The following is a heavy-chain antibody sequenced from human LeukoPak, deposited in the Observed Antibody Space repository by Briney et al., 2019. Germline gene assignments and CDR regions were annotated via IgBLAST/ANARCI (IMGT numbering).Heavy chain of an antibody. V-gene: IGHV3-66*01. CDR1: GFTFSSYA. D-gene: IGHD2-2*01. CDR3: ARDEYLWVVIQLGLFDY. Sequence: GGSLRLSCAASGFTFSSYAMSWVRQAPGKGLEWVSVIIRGGTTSYAGSVRGRFAISRDNSKNTPYLQMNSLRAEDTAVYYCARDEYLWVVIQLGLFDYWGQGTLVTVSS. J-gene: IGHJ4*02. CDR2: IIRGGTT.